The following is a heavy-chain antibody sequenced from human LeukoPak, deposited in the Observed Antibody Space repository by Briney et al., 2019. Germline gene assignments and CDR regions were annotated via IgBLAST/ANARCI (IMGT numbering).Heavy chain of an antibody. CDR2: INHSGST. CDR3: ARDLYVDDFWEGRFFDY. D-gene: IGHD3-3*01. J-gene: IGHJ4*02. V-gene: IGHV4-34*01. Sequence: SETLSLTCAVSGGSFSGYYWSWIRQPPGKGLEWIGEINHSGSTNYNPSLKSRVTISVDTSKNQFSLKLSSVTAADTAVYYCARDLYVDDFWEGRFFDYWGQGTLVTVSS. CDR1: GGSFSGYY.